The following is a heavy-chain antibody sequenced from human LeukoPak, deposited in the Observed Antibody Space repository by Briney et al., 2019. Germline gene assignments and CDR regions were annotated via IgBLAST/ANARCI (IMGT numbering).Heavy chain of an antibody. CDR1: GFTFSSYA. CDR2: ISSNGGST. CDR3: AKDRVVAAGDDAFDI. V-gene: IGHV3-64*01. J-gene: IGHJ3*02. Sequence: GGSLRLSCAASGFTFSSYAMHWVRQAPGKGLEYVSAISSNGGSTYYANSVKGRFTISRDNSKNTLYLQMNSLRAEDTALYYCAKDRVVAAGDDAFDIWGQGTMVTVSS. D-gene: IGHD2-2*01.